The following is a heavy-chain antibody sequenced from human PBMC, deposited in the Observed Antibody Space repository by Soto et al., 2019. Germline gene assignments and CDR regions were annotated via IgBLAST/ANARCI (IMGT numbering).Heavy chain of an antibody. D-gene: IGHD4-4*01. Sequence: GGSLRLSCAASGFTFSSYGTHWVRQAPGKGLVWVSRINSDGSSTSYADSVKGRFTISRDNAKNTLYLQMNSLRAEDTAVYYCAISLTVTTTPGAFDIWGQGTMVTVSS. CDR3: AISLTVTTTPGAFDI. CDR1: GFTFSSYG. J-gene: IGHJ3*02. V-gene: IGHV3-74*01. CDR2: INSDGSST.